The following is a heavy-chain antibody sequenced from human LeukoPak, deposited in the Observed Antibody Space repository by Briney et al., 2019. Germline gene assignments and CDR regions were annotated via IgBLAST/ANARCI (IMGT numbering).Heavy chain of an antibody. V-gene: IGHV4-61*08. D-gene: IGHD3-3*01. Sequence: SETLSLTCTVSGGSISSGGYYWSWIRQPPGKGLEWIGYISHSGNTNYNPSLKSRVTISVDTSKNQFSLKLSSVTAADTAVYYCARGAITIFGVVTEDYWGQGTLVTVSS. CDR1: GGSISSGGYY. CDR2: ISHSGNT. CDR3: ARGAITIFGVVTEDY. J-gene: IGHJ4*02.